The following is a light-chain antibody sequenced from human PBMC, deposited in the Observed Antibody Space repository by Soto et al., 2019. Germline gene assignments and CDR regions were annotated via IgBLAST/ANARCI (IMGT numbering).Light chain of an antibody. J-gene: IGKJ1*01. CDR3: QQYNTYWT. V-gene: IGKV1-5*03. Sequence: DIQMTQSPSTLSASVGDRVTITCRASQIISSWLAWYQQKPGKAPKLLIYKASSLVSGVPSRFSGRGSGTDFTITISGLQPDDVATYYCQQYNTYWTFGQGTKVEIK. CDR2: KAS. CDR1: QIISSW.